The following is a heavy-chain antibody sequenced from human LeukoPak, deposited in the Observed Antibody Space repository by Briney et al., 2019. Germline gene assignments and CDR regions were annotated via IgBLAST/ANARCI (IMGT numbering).Heavy chain of an antibody. J-gene: IGHJ5*02. V-gene: IGHV3-11*01. CDR1: GFTFSDYY. D-gene: IGHD1-14*01. Sequence: GGSLRLSCAASGFTFSDYYMSWIRQAPGKGLEWVSYISSSGSTIYYADSVKGRFTISRDNAKNSLYLQMNSLRAEDTAVYYCARDGTRWLCDNWFDPWGQGTLVTVSS. CDR3: ARDGTRWLCDNWFDP. CDR2: ISSSGSTI.